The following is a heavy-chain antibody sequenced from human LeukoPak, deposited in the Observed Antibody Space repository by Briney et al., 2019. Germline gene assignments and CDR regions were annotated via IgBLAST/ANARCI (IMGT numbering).Heavy chain of an antibody. V-gene: IGHV1-8*01. D-gene: IGHD3-22*01. Sequence: PVASVKVSCKASGYTFTNYDINWVRQATGQGLEWMGWMNPNSGNTGYAQKFQGRVTMTRDTSISTAYMELSRLKSDDTAVYYCARRGYDSSGYLGYWGQGTLVTVSS. CDR2: MNPNSGNT. J-gene: IGHJ4*02. CDR3: ARRGYDSSGYLGY. CDR1: GYTFTNYD.